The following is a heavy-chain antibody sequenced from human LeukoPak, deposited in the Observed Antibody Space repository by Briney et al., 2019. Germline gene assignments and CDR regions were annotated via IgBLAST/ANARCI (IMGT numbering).Heavy chain of an antibody. CDR3: ARRSRQWLGRDYYYYMDV. J-gene: IGHJ6*03. CDR2: IIPILGIA. CDR1: GGTFSSYT. V-gene: IGHV1-69*02. Sequence: ASVKVSCKASGGTFSSYTISWVRQAPGQGLEWMGRIIPILGIANYAQKSQGRVTITADKSTSTAYMVLSSLRSEDTAVYYCARRSRQWLGRDYYYYMDVWGKGTTVTVSS. D-gene: IGHD6-19*01.